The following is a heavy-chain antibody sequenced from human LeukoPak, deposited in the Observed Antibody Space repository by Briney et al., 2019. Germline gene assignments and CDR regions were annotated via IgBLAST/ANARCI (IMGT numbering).Heavy chain of an antibody. J-gene: IGHJ4*02. CDR1: LRSIRSSIYY. Sequence: PSETLSLTSTVSLRSIRSSIYYWGWIRQPPGKGLEWIGSIYYSGSTYYNPSLKSRVTISVDTSKNQFSLKLSSVTAADTAVYYCARQRWGEAGYSDYWGQGTLVTVSS. V-gene: IGHV4-39*01. D-gene: IGHD3-16*01. CDR3: ARQRWGEAGYSDY. CDR2: IYYSGST.